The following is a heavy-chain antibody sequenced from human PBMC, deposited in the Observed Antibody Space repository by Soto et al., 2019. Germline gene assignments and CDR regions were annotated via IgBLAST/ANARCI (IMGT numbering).Heavy chain of an antibody. CDR1: GGSISSGGYY. CDR3: ARVWGCSGGSCLPYFDY. D-gene: IGHD2-15*01. Sequence: PSETLSLTCTVSGGSISSGGYYWSWIRQHPGKGLEWIGYIYYSGSTNYNPSLKSRVTISVDTSKNQFSLKLSSVTAADTAVYYCARVWGCSGGSCLPYFDYWGQGTLVTVSS. CDR2: IYYSGST. J-gene: IGHJ4*02. V-gene: IGHV4-61*08.